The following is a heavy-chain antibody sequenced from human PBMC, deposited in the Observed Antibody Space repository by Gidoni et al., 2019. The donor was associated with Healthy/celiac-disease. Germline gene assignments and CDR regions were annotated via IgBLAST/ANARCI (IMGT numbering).Heavy chain of an antibody. J-gene: IGHJ4*02. CDR3: ARVNGYSYGPEFFDY. V-gene: IGHV1-18*04. CDR1: GYTFTSYG. D-gene: IGHD5-18*01. Sequence: QVQLVQSGAEVKKPGASVKVTCKASGYTFTSYGISWVRQAPGQGLEWMGWISAYNGNTNYAQKLQGRVTMTTDTSTSTAYRELRSLRSDDTAVYYCARVNGYSYGPEFFDYWGQGTLVTVSS. CDR2: ISAYNGNT.